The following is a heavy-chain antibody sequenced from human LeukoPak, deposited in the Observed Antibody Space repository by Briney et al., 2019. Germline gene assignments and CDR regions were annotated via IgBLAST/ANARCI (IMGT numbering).Heavy chain of an antibody. CDR2: INHNGNVN. CDR3: ARGGGLDV. D-gene: IGHD3-16*01. V-gene: IGHV3-7*03. J-gene: IGHJ6*02. Sequence: GGSLRLSCAASGFTFSNLWMSWVRQAPGKGLEWVASINHNGNVNYYVDSVKGRFTISRDNAKNSLYLQMSNLRAEDTAVYFCARGGGLDVWGQGATVTVSS. CDR1: GFTFSNLW.